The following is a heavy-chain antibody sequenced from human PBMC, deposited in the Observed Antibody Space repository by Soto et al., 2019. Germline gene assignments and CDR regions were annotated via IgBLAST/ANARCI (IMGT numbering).Heavy chain of an antibody. CDR3: ASGIQLWLRRINSGYSG. Sequence: QVQLVQSGAEVKKPESSVKVSFKAPGGTFSTYAISWVRQAPGQGLEWMGGIIPMFGTANYAQRFQDRVTITAAESTNTVYMELSSLRSEDTAVYFCASGIQLWLRRINSGYSGWGQGTLVTVSS. V-gene: IGHV1-69*12. D-gene: IGHD5-18*01. J-gene: IGHJ4*02. CDR2: IIPMFGTA. CDR1: GGTFSTYA.